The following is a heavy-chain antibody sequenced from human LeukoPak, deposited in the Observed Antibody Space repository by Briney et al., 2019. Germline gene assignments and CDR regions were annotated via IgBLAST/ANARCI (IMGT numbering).Heavy chain of an antibody. CDR2: IYQSGST. J-gene: IGHJ4*02. V-gene: IGHV4-30-2*01. Sequence: SSETLSLTCGLSGPSISRGAYPWSWIRQPPGKGLDWIVYIYQSGSTYYNPSLKSRITISIDRTKNQFSLKLSSVTAADTAVYYCAKGVGVRRFLEWLDYWGQGTLVTVSS. CDR1: GPSISRGAYP. CDR3: AKGVGVRRFLEWLDY. D-gene: IGHD3-3*01.